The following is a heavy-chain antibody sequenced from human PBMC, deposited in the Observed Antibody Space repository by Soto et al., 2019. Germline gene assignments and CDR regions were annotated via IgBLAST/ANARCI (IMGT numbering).Heavy chain of an antibody. CDR2: ISSSSNYI. Sequence: PGGSLRLSCAASGVTFSTYTMSWVRQAPGKGLEWVSSISSSSNYIYYADSVKGRFTISRDNAKYSLYLQMNSLRAEDMSVYYCATGGAYRDFDYWGQGTLVTVSS. J-gene: IGHJ4*02. CDR1: GVTFSTYT. V-gene: IGHV3-21*01. D-gene: IGHD3-16*01. CDR3: ATGGAYRDFDY.